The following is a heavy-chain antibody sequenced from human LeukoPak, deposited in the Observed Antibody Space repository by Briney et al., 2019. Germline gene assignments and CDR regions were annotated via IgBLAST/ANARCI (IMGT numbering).Heavy chain of an antibody. V-gene: IGHV1-69*05. D-gene: IGHD6-13*01. Sequence: ASVKVSCKASGGTFSSYAISWVRQAPGQGLEWMGGIIPIFGTANYAQKFQGRVTITTDESTSTAYMELSSLRSEDTAVYYCARGSRGVVLGGYSSSWYFSDAFDIWGQGTMVTVSS. J-gene: IGHJ3*02. CDR2: IIPIFGTA. CDR1: GGTFSSYA. CDR3: ARGSRGVVLGGYSSSWYFSDAFDI.